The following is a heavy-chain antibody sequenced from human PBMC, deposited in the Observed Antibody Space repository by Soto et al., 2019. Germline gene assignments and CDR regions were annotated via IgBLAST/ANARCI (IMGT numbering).Heavy chain of an antibody. Sequence: SETLSLTCTVSGGSITSGDNYWSWIRQPPGKGLEWIGYIYYSGHTYYNPSLKSRLTISVDTSKNQFSLKLSSVTAADTAVYYCASFIAAAGTVYDYWGQGTLVTVSS. D-gene: IGHD6-13*01. CDR3: ASFIAAAGTVYDY. J-gene: IGHJ4*02. V-gene: IGHV4-30-4*01. CDR1: GGSITSGDNY. CDR2: IYYSGHT.